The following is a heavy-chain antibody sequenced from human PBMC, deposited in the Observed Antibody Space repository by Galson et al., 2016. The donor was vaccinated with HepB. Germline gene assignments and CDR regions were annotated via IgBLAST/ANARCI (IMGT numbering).Heavy chain of an antibody. D-gene: IGHD3-16*02. V-gene: IGHV4-39*07. CDR2: ISSSGTI. CDR1: GGSITTTSYY. Sequence: ETLSLTCSVSGGSITTTSYYWGWIRQPPGKQLEWIASISSSGTIFNNPSLKSRLTISVDTSKNKFSLNLNSVTAADTAMYYCARVVKGGGACFDFWGPGTLVSVSS. CDR3: ARVVKGGGACFDF. J-gene: IGHJ4*02.